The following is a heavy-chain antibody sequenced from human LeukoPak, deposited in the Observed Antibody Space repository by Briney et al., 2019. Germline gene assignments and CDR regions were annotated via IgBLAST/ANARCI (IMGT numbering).Heavy chain of an antibody. CDR3: ASKRVARPNSAFDY. Sequence: GPVKVSCKASGYTFTGYYMHWVRQAPGQGLEWMGWINPNSGGTNYAQKFQGRVTMTRDTSISTAYMELSRLRSDDTAVYYRASKRVARPNSAFDYWGQGTLVTVSS. CDR1: GYTFTGYY. J-gene: IGHJ4*02. CDR2: INPNSGGT. V-gene: IGHV1-2*02. D-gene: IGHD4-23*01.